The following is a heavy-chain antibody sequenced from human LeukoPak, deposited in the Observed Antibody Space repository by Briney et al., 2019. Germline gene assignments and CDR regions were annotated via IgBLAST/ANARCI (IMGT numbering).Heavy chain of an antibody. J-gene: IGHJ4*02. CDR1: GFTFTSYW. D-gene: IGHD3-10*01. Sequence: GGSLRLSCAASGFTFTSYWMSWVRQAPGKGLEWVANIKKDGSEKYYVDSVKGRFTISRDNAKNSLYLQMNSLRAEDTAMYYCATDGGPFDNWGQGTLVTASS. CDR2: IKKDGSEK. CDR3: ATDGGPFDN. V-gene: IGHV3-7*05.